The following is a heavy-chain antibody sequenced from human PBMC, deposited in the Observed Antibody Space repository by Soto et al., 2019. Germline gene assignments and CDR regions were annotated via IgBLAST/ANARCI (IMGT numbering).Heavy chain of an antibody. CDR1: GFTFSSHW. V-gene: IGHV3-74*01. D-gene: IGHD4-17*01. CDR3: VRVYGDPPS. J-gene: IGHJ4*02. Sequence: EAQLVESGGDLVQPGGSLRLSCTDSGFTFSSHWMHWVRQSPGKGLVWVSRINGDGSYISYADSVKGRFTISRDNAKNTLYLQMNSLRADDTAVYYCVRVYGDPPSWGQGTPVTVSS. CDR2: INGDGSYI.